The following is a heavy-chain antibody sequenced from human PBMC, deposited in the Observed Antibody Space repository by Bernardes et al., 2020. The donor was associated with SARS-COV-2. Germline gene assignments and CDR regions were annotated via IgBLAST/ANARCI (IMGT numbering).Heavy chain of an antibody. CDR3: VRDGAFSGYDFDL. CDR1: RFTFSSYS. D-gene: IGHD5-12*01. Sequence: GGSLRLSCAASRFTFSSYSMNWVRQAPGKGLEWVSSISSSGSYRYYADSVKGRFTISRDNAKNSLFLQMHSLRAEDTAIYYCVRDGAFSGYDFDLWGHGTQVTVSS. J-gene: IGHJ4*01. V-gene: IGHV3-21*01. CDR2: ISSSGSYR.